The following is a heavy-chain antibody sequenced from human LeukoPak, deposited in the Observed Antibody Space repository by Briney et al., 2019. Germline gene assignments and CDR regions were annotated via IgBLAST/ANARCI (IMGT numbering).Heavy chain of an antibody. V-gene: IGHV3-30*01. J-gene: IGHJ6*03. CDR1: GFTFSSYA. CDR3: ARAGPRSTPRRDYYYMDV. CDR2: ISYDGSKK. Sequence: PGGSLRLSCAASGFTFSSYAMHWVRQAPGKGLEWVAVISYDGSKKYYADSVKGRFTISRDNSKNTLYLQMNSLRAEDTAVYYCARAGPRSTPRRDYYYMDVWGKGTTVTVSS. D-gene: IGHD1-14*01.